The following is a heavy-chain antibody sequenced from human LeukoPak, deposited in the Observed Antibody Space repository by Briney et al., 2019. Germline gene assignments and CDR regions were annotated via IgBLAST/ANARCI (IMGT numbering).Heavy chain of an antibody. Sequence: ASVKVSCKASGYTFTSYDINWVRQATGQGLEWMGWISAYNGNTNYAQKLQGRVTMTTDTPTSTAYMELRSLRSDDTAVYYCARVVAAAGTGTNWFDPWGQGTLVTVSS. CDR2: ISAYNGNT. D-gene: IGHD6-13*01. V-gene: IGHV1-18*01. J-gene: IGHJ5*02. CDR3: ARVVAAAGTGTNWFDP. CDR1: GYTFTSYD.